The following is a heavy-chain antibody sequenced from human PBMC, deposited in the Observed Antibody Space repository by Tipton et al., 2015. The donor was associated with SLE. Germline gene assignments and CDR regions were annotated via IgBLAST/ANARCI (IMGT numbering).Heavy chain of an antibody. CDR2: VSYDGNNK. D-gene: IGHD6-13*01. CDR1: GFTFSTYA. CDR3: ARDPGGSSSWYGYYYYMDV. V-gene: IGHV3-30*04. J-gene: IGHJ6*03. Sequence: SLRLSCAASGFTFSTYAMHWVRQAPGKGLEWVAVVSYDGNNKDYADSVKGRFTISRDNSKNTLDLQMNSLRAEDTAVYYCARDPGGSSSWYGYYYYMDVWGKGTTVTVSS.